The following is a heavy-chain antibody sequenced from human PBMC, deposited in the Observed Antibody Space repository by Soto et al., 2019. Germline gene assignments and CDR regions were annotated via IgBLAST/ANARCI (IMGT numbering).Heavy chain of an antibody. CDR3: AREPYSSSFLHYYYYGMDV. CDR2: INPNSGGT. Sequence: ASVKVSCKASGYTFTGYYMHWVRQAPGQGLEWMGWINPNSGGTNYAQKFQGWVTMTRDTSISTAYMELSRLRSDDTAVYYCAREPYSSSFLHYYYYGMDVWGQGTTVTV. J-gene: IGHJ6*02. CDR1: GYTFTGYY. D-gene: IGHD6-6*01. V-gene: IGHV1-2*04.